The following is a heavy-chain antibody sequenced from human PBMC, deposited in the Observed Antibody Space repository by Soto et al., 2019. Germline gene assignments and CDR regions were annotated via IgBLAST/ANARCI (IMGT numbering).Heavy chain of an antibody. CDR1: GYTFTSYY. Sequence: QVQLVQSGAEVKKPGASVKVSCKASGYTFTSYYMHWVRQAPGQGLEWMGIINPSGGSTSYAQKFQGRXXMXRXXSTSTVYMELSSLRSEDTAVYYCARDTRDYGYFDYWGQGTLVTVSS. D-gene: IGHD4-17*01. CDR3: ARDTRDYGYFDY. J-gene: IGHJ4*02. CDR2: INPSGGST. V-gene: IGHV1-46*01.